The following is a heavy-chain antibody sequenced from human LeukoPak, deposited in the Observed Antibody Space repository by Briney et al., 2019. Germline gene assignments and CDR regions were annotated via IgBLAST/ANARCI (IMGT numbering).Heavy chain of an antibody. D-gene: IGHD6-19*01. Sequence: GGSLRLSCAASGFTFSSYGMHWVRQAPGKGLEWVAVIWYDGSNKYYTDSVKGRFTISRDTSKNTLYLQMNSLRAEDTAVYYCAKDLYSSDWYNWFDPWGQGTLVTVSS. CDR3: AKDLYSSDWYNWFDP. CDR2: IWYDGSNK. V-gene: IGHV3-30*02. J-gene: IGHJ5*02. CDR1: GFTFSSYG.